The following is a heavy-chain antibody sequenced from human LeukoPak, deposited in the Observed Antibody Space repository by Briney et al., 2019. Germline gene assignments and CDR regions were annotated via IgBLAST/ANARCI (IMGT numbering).Heavy chain of an antibody. V-gene: IGHV3-74*01. D-gene: IGHD3-10*01. CDR1: GFTFSSYW. CDR2: INSDGSST. J-gene: IGHJ4*02. Sequence: PGGSLRLSCAASGFTFSSYWMHWVRQVPGKGLVWVSRINSDGSSTSYADSVKGRFTISRDNAKNSLYLQMNSLRAEDTAVYYCARGDRSAWFGELSDYWGQGTLVTVSS. CDR3: ARGDRSAWFGELSDY.